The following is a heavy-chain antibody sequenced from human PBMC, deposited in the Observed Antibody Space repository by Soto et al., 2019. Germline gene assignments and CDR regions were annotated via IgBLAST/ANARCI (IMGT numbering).Heavy chain of an antibody. CDR2: IWYDGSNK. CDR3: ARDRGEYYVFWSGYLNYYYYGMDV. J-gene: IGHJ6*02. CDR1: GFTFSSYG. Sequence: GGSLRLSCAASGFTFSSYGMHWVRQAPGKGLEWVAVIWYDGSNKYYADSVKGRFTISRDNSKNTLYLQMNSLRAEDTAVYYCARDRGEYYVFWSGYLNYYYYGMDVWGQGTTVTVSS. V-gene: IGHV3-33*01. D-gene: IGHD3-3*01.